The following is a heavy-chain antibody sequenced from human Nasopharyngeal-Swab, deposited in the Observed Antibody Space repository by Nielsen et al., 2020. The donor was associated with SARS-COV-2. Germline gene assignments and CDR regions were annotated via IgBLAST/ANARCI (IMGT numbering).Heavy chain of an antibody. CDR3: AMLEGSGSYFSRPTDC. D-gene: IGHD3-10*01. J-gene: IGHJ4*02. Sequence: GEALKISWAAAGFTFNNYAMNWGRQTPGKGLEGVSGISGSGGSTHYADSVKGRFTISRDNSQNTLYLQMSSLRAEDTAAYYCAMLEGSGSYFSRPTDCWGQGTLVTVSS. CDR2: ISGSGGST. CDR1: GFTFNNYA. V-gene: IGHV3-23*01.